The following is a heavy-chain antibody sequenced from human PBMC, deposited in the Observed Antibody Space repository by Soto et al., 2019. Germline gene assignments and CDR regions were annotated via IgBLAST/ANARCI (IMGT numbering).Heavy chain of an antibody. J-gene: IGHJ6*02. Sequence: EVQLVESGGGLVQPGRSLRLSCAASGFTFDDYAMHWVRQAPGKGLEWVSGISWNSGSIGYADSVKGRFTISRDNAKNSLYLQMNSLRAEDTALYYCAKDKGEWLVRGDYYYGMDVWGQGTTVTVSS. V-gene: IGHV3-9*01. CDR2: ISWNSGSI. D-gene: IGHD6-19*01. CDR1: GFTFDDYA. CDR3: AKDKGEWLVRGDYYYGMDV.